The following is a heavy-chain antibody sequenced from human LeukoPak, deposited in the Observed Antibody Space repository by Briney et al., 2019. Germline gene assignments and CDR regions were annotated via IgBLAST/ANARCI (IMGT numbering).Heavy chain of an antibody. CDR2: INPNSGGT. J-gene: IGHJ4*02. CDR3: ARAQWELRGQTDY. CDR1: GYTFTGYY. D-gene: IGHD1-26*01. V-gene: IGHV1-2*02. Sequence: AASVKVSCKASGYTFTGYYMHWVRQAPGQGFEWMGWINPNSGGTNYAQKFQGRVTMTRDTSISTAYMELSRLRSDDTAVYYCARAQWELRGQTDYWGQGTLVTVSS.